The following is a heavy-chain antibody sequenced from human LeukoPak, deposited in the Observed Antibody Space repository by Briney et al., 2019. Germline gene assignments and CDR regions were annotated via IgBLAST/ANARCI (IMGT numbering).Heavy chain of an antibody. Sequence: TRYSPSFQGQVTISADKSISTAYLQWRSLKASDTAMYYCARQPSIAAVLGQTWGQGTLVTVSS. CDR3: ARQPSIAAVLGQT. CDR2: T. D-gene: IGHD6-13*01. J-gene: IGHJ5*02. V-gene: IGHV5-51*01.